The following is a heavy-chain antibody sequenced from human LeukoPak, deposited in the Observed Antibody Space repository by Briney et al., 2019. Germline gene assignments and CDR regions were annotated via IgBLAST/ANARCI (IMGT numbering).Heavy chain of an antibody. CDR3: ARRSSGWFDY. D-gene: IGHD6-19*01. Sequence: SETLSLTCAVYGGSFSGYYWSWIRQPPGKGLEWIGEINHSGSTNYNPSLKSRVTISVDTSKNQFSLKLSSVTAADTAAYYCARRSSGWFDYWGQGTLVTVSS. J-gene: IGHJ4*02. CDR2: INHSGST. V-gene: IGHV4-34*01. CDR1: GGSFSGYY.